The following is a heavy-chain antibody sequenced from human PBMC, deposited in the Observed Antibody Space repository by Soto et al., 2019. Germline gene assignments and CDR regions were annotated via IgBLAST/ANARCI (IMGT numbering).Heavy chain of an antibody. CDR2: IYYSGYT. Sequence: SETLSLTCTVSGGPISGSSYYWGWIRQPPGKGLEWIGSIYYSGYTYYNPSLKSRVTISVDTSKDQFSLKLSSVTAVDTAVYYCARSGIAVHWYFDLWGRGTLVTVSS. D-gene: IGHD6-19*01. J-gene: IGHJ2*01. CDR1: GGPISGSSYY. V-gene: IGHV4-39*01. CDR3: ARSGIAVHWYFDL.